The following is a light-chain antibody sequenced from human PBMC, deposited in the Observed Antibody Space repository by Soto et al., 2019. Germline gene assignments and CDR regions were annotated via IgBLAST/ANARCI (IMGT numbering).Light chain of an antibody. Sequence: EVVLTQSPGTLSLSPGERATLSCRASQSVSSTFLAWYQHIPGRAPRLLIFATSSRATGIPDRFSGSGSGTDFTLTISRLEPEDFAVYYCQHYGSSPTWTFGQGTKVDIK. CDR2: ATS. J-gene: IGKJ1*01. CDR3: QHYGSSPTWT. CDR1: QSVSSTF. V-gene: IGKV3-20*01.